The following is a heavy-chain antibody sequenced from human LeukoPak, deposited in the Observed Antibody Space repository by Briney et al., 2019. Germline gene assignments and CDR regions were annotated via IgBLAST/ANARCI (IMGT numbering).Heavy chain of an antibody. J-gene: IGHJ4*02. D-gene: IGHD5-12*01. V-gene: IGHV1-46*01. CDR3: AREGEIGYDLSDY. CDR1: GYTFTNYY. Sequence: ASVKVSFKASGYTFTNYYMNWVRQAPGQGLEWMGIINPSGGSTSYAQKFQGRVTVTRDTSTSTAYMELSSLRSEDTAMYYCAREGEIGYDLSDYWGQGTLVTVSS. CDR2: INPSGGST.